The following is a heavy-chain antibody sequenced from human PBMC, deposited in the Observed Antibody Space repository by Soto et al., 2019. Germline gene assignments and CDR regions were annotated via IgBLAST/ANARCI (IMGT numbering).Heavy chain of an antibody. J-gene: IGHJ6*02. CDR1: GFSLRTSGVG. V-gene: IGHV2-5*02. Sequence: QITLKESGPTLVKPTQTLTLTCTFSGFSLRTSGVGVGWIRQPPGKALEWLALIFWDDDKRYSPSLKSRLSSTTGTSENQVFLTMTNMDPVDAATYYCTHHGYYSYGMDVWGQGTTVTVSS. CDR3: THHGYYSYGMDV. CDR2: IFWDDDK.